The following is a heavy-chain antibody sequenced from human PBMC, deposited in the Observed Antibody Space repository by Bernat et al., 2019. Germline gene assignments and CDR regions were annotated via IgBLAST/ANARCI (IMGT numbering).Heavy chain of an antibody. D-gene: IGHD3-16*01. Sequence: QLQLQESGPGLVKPSETLSLTCTVSGGSISSNSYYWGWIRQPPGKGLEWIGSIYYSWSTYYNPSLKSRVTLSVDASKNQFSLKLSDVTAADTAVYYCARHGGGAVYFFDYWGQGTLVTVSS. CDR1: GGSISSNSYY. CDR2: IYYSWST. CDR3: ARHGGGAVYFFDY. J-gene: IGHJ4*02. V-gene: IGHV4-39*01.